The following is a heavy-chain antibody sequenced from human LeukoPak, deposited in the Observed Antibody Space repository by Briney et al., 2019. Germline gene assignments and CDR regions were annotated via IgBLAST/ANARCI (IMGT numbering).Heavy chain of an antibody. CDR2: ISGSGGST. CDR3: AKEYDYVWGSYRSPHYFDY. J-gene: IGHJ4*02. CDR1: GFTFSSYA. D-gene: IGHD3-16*02. Sequence: PGGSLRLSCAASGFTFSSYAMSWVRQAPGKGLEWVLAISGSGGSTYYADSEKGRFTISRDNSKNRLYLQMNSLRAEDTAVYYCAKEYDYVWGSYRSPHYFDYWGQGTLVTVSS. V-gene: IGHV3-23*01.